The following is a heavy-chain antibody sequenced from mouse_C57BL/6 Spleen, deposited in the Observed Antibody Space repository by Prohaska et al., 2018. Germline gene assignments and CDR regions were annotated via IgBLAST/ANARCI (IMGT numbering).Heavy chain of an antibody. Sequence: QVQLQQSGAELVRPGTSVKVSCKASGYAFTNYLIEWVKQRPGQGLEWIGVINPGSGGTNYNEKFKGKATLTADKSSSTAYMQLSSLTSEDSAVYFCARGDYSFAYWGQGTLVTVSA. CDR3: ARGDYSFAY. CDR2: INPGSGGT. CDR1: GYAFTNYL. D-gene: IGHD1-1*01. V-gene: IGHV1-54*01. J-gene: IGHJ3*01.